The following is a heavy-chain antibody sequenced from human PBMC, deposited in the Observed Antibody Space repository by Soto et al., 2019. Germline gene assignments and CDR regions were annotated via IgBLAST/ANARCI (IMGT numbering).Heavy chain of an antibody. CDR3: ASERSAQDFEI. Sequence: QVQLVQSGTVVQRRGSSVKVSCQASGGTFSSHGMAWVRQAPGQGLEWMGGIIPTFGTPTYAPKFQGRVTITADKSTNTAYMELSSRRSEDTGVYYCASERSAQDFEICGQGTLITVSS. J-gene: IGHJ4*02. CDR2: IIPTFGTP. CDR1: GGTFSSHG. D-gene: IGHD3-9*01. V-gene: IGHV1-69*06.